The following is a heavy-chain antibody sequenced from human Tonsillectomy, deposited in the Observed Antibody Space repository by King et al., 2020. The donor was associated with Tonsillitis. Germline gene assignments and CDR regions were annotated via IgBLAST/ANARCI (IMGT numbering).Heavy chain of an antibody. CDR3: ARDRRVASTDSSYYYVDV. CDR1: GFPFDTFG. CDR2: IWFDGSNK. D-gene: IGHD2-15*01. Sequence: VQLVESGGGVVQPGRSLRLSCAASGFPFDTFGMHWVRQAPGKGLEWVAVIWFDGSNKYYADSVKGRFSISRDNPKNTVYLQMNSLRAEDTAVYYCARDRRVASTDSSYYYVDVWGKGTTVTVSS. J-gene: IGHJ6*03. V-gene: IGHV3-33*08.